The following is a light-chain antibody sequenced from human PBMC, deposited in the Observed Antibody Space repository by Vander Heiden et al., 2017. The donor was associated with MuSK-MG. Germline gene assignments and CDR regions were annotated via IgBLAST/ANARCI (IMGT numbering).Light chain of an antibody. CDR2: GSN. CDR3: QSYDRSLQWV. V-gene: IGLV1-40*01. Sequence: QSVLTQPPSVSGAPGQRITISCTGSSSNIGAGFDVHWYHHLPGTAPKLLIYGSNNRPSGVPDRFSGSKSGTSASLAITGLQPEDEADDDCQSYDRSLQWVFGGGTKL. CDR1: SSNIGAGFD. J-gene: IGLJ3*02.